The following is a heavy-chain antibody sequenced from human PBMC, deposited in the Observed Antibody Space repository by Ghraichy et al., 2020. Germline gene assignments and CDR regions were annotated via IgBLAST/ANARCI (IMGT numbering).Heavy chain of an antibody. CDR3: ARDDYYGSGSLDY. D-gene: IGHD3-10*01. V-gene: IGHV4-30-2*01. CDR2: IYHSGST. CDR1: GGSIRSGGYS. Sequence: SETLSLNCADSGGSIRSGGYSWSWIRQPPGKGLEWIGYIYHSGSTYYNPSLKSRVTISVDRSKNQFSLKLSSVTAADTAVYYCARDDYYGSGSLDYWGQGTLVTVSS. J-gene: IGHJ4*02.